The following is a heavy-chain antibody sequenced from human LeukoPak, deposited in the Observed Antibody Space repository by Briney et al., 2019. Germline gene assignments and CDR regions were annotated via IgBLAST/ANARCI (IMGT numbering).Heavy chain of an antibody. CDR3: ARDLSRVPAAPYYFDY. J-gene: IGHJ4*02. V-gene: IGHV1-2*02. CDR1: GYTFTGYY. CDR2: INPNSGGT. Sequence: ASVKVSCKASGYTFTGYYMHWVRQAPGQGLEWMGWINPNSGGTNYAQKFQGRVTMTRDTSISTAYMELSRLRSDDTAVYYCARDLSRVPAAPYYFDYWGQGTLVTVSS. D-gene: IGHD2-2*01.